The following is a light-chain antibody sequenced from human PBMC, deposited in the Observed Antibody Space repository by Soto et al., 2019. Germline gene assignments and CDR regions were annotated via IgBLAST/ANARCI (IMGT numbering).Light chain of an antibody. J-gene: IGLJ2*01. CDR3: AAWDDSLVV. V-gene: IGLV1-44*01. CDR2: SNN. Sequence: QSVLTQPPSASGTPGQRVTISCSGSSSNIGSNTVNWYQQLPGTAPKLLIYSNNQRPSGVPDRFSGSKSGTSASLAISGLQSEVEADYYCAAWDDSLVVFGGGTKLTVL. CDR1: SSNIGSNT.